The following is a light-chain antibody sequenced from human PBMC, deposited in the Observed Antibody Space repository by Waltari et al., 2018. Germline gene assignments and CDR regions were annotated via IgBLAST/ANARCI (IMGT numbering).Light chain of an antibody. CDR2: EVR. CDR1: SREVVAYHY. J-gene: IGLJ1*01. Sequence: QSALTQPPSASGSPGHSVTIACPGTSREVVAYHYAPWYQQYPGNAPRLLIYEVRKRPSGVPDRFSGSKSGNTASLTVSGLQAEDEADYYCSSYGGSDSYVFGSGTKVTV. CDR3: SSYGGSDSYV. V-gene: IGLV2-8*01.